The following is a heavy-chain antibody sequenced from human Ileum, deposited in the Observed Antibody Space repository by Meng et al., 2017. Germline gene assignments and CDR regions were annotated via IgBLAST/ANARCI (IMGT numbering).Heavy chain of an antibody. CDR2: IHHSGTT. J-gene: IGHJ4*02. D-gene: IGHD3-10*01. Sequence: QVQLQESGPGLVKPSGTLSLTCAVSGGSISSSIWWSWVRQPPEKGLEWIVEIHHSGTTNYSPSLKSRLTISVDKAKNQFSLKLQSVTAADTAVYFCARGVVSGSHYNTYWGQGILVTVSS. V-gene: IGHV4-4*02. CDR1: GGSISSSIW. CDR3: ARGVVSGSHYNTY.